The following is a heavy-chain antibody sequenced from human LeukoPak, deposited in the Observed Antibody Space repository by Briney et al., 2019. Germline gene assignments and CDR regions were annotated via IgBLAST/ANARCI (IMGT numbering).Heavy chain of an antibody. CDR2: IKRDESEI. D-gene: IGHD3-10*01. J-gene: IGHJ4*02. CDR1: GFTFSSYW. CDR3: ARDATYYYGSGSYYGY. V-gene: IGHV3-7*03. Sequence: GGSLRLSCAASGFTFSSYWMSWVRQAPGKGLEWVTNIKRDESEIYYVDSVKGRFTVSRDNAKNSLYLQMNSLRAEDTAVYYCARDATYYYGSGSYYGYWGQGTLVTVSS.